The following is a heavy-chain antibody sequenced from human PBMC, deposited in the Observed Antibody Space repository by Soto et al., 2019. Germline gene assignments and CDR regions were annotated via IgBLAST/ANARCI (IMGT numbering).Heavy chain of an antibody. CDR1: GGSISSSSYY. CDR3: ARVPRDSSGYYWPPPRGLDY. Sequence: PLETLSLTCTVSGGSISSSSYYWGWIRQPPGKGLEWIGSIYFSGSTHYNVSLKSRVTISVDTSKNQFSLKLSSVTAADTAVYYCARVPRDSSGYYWPPPRGLDYWGQGTLVTVSS. CDR2: IYFSGST. J-gene: IGHJ4*02. V-gene: IGHV4-39*07. D-gene: IGHD3-22*01.